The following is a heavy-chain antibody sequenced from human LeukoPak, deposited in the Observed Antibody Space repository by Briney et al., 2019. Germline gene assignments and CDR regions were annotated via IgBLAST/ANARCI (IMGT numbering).Heavy chain of an antibody. CDR2: IYHSGST. CDR1: GYSISSGYY. Sequence: PSETLSLTCAVSGYSISSGYYWGWIRQPPGKGLEWIGSIYHSGSTYYNPSLKSRVTISVDTSKNQFSLELSSVTAADTAVYYCARDPYYDILTGYFEGRDYWGQGTLVTVSS. D-gene: IGHD3-9*01. J-gene: IGHJ4*02. V-gene: IGHV4-38-2*02. CDR3: ARDPYYDILTGYFEGRDY.